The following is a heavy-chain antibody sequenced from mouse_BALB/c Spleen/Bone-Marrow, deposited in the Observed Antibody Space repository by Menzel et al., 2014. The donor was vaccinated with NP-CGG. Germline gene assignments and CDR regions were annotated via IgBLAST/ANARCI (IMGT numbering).Heavy chain of an antibody. V-gene: IGHV14-3*02. Sequence: EVQLQQSGAELVKPGASVKLSCTASGFNIKDTYMHWVRQRPEQGLEWIGRIYPANGDTKYDPKFQGKATITADTSSNTACLQLSSLTSEDTAVYYCARYGNGLMDYWGQGTSVTVSS. D-gene: IGHD2-1*01. J-gene: IGHJ4*01. CDR1: GFNIKDTY. CDR3: ARYGNGLMDY. CDR2: IYPANGDT.